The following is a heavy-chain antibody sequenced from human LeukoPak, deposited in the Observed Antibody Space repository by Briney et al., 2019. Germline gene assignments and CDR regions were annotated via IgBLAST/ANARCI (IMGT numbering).Heavy chain of an antibody. Sequence: GGSLRLSCAASGFNFHDYAMHWVRQTPGKGLEWVSSISWNSGRLGYADSVKGRFTISRDNAKNSLYLEMNSLRAEDTAIYYCTKKRLNRLGFYYGIDVWGQGTTVTVSS. CDR1: GFNFHDYA. CDR3: TKKRLNRLGFYYGIDV. CDR2: ISWNSGRL. V-gene: IGHV3-9*01. J-gene: IGHJ6*02. D-gene: IGHD4-17*01.